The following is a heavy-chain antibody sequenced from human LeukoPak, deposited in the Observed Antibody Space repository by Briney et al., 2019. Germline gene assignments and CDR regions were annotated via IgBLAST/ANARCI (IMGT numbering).Heavy chain of an antibody. CDR3: ARLSSSWYQDWYFDL. Sequence: SETLSLTCTVSGYSISSGYYWGWIRQPPGKGLEWIGSIYHSGSTYYNPSLKSRVTISVDTSKNQFSLKLSSVTAADTAVYYCARLSSSWYQDWYFDLWGRGTLVTVSS. D-gene: IGHD6-13*01. V-gene: IGHV4-38-2*02. CDR1: GYSISSGYY. CDR2: IYHSGST. J-gene: IGHJ2*01.